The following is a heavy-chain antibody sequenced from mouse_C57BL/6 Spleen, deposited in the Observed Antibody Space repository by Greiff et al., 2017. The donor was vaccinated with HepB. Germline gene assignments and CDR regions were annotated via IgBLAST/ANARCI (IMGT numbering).Heavy chain of an antibody. CDR3: ARRDSNYFAY. Sequence: QVQLQQSGAELAKPGASVKLSCKASGYTFTSYWMHWVKQRPGQGLEWIGYINPSSGYTKYNQKFKDKDTLTADKSSSTAYMQLSSLTYEDSAVYYCARRDSNYFAYWGQGTLVTVSA. CDR2: INPSSGYT. J-gene: IGHJ3*01. V-gene: IGHV1-7*01. CDR1: GYTFTSYW. D-gene: IGHD2-5*01.